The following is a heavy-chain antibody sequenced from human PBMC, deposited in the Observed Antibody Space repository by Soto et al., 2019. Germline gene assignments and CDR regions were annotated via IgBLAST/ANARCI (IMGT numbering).Heavy chain of an antibody. D-gene: IGHD3-16*01. J-gene: IGHJ4*02. CDR3: ARDLRRIMITFGGVMGY. V-gene: IGHV1-46*01. Sequence: GASVKVSCKASGYTFTSYYMHWVRQAPGQGLEWMGIINPSGGSTSYAQKFQGRVTMTRDTSTSTVYMELSSLRSEDTAVYYCARDLRRIMITFGGVMGYWGQGTLVTVSS. CDR1: GYTFTSYY. CDR2: INPSGGST.